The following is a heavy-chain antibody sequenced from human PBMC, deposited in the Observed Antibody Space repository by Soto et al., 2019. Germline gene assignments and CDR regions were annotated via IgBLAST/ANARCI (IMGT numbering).Heavy chain of an antibody. Sequence: ASVKVSCKASGYTFTGYYMHWVRQAPGQGLEWMGWINPNSGGTNYAQKFQGWVTMTRDTSISTAYMELSRLRSDDTAVYYCASSLRFLEWLMDYWGQGTLVTVSS. CDR3: ASSLRFLEWLMDY. D-gene: IGHD3-3*01. CDR2: INPNSGGT. V-gene: IGHV1-2*04. J-gene: IGHJ4*02. CDR1: GYTFTGYY.